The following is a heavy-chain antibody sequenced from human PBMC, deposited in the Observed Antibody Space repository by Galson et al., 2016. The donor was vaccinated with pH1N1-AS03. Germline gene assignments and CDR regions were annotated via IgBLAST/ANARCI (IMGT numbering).Heavy chain of an antibody. J-gene: IGHJ3*02. Sequence: LRLSCAASGFTFSAYAMHWVRQAPGKGLEWVAVIWYDGSNKYYADSVKGRFTISRDNSKNTLYLQVNSLRADDTAVYYCARADGHNLVYAFDIWGQGTMVTVSS. V-gene: IGHV3-33*01. CDR1: GFTFSAYA. D-gene: IGHD5-24*01. CDR3: ARADGHNLVYAFDI. CDR2: IWYDGSNK.